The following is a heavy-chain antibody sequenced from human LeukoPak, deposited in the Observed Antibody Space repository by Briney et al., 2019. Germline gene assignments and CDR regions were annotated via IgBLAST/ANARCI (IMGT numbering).Heavy chain of an antibody. J-gene: IGHJ4*02. CDR1: GGSISSYY. V-gene: IGHV4-59*12. Sequence: PSETLSLTCTVSGGSISSYYWSWIRQPPGKGLEWIGYIYYSGSTNYNPSLKSRVTISVDTSKNQFSLKLSSVTAADTAVYYCARGYVVATYYFDYWGQGTLVTVSS. CDR3: ARGYVVATYYFDY. D-gene: IGHD2-15*01. CDR2: IYYSGST.